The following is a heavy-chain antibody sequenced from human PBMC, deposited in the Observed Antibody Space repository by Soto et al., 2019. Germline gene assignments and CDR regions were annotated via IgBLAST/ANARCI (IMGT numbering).Heavy chain of an antibody. CDR1: GDSISSSNYF. V-gene: IGHV4-39*01. D-gene: IGHD6-19*01. J-gene: IGHJ4*02. CDR2: ICYSGST. Sequence: SETLSLTCTVSGDSISSSNYFWGWICQPPGKGLEWIGTICYSGSTYYNPSLKSRVTISVDTSKNQFSLKLTSVTAADTALYYCARRYGWLYFDYWGQGSLVTVSS. CDR3: ARRYGWLYFDY.